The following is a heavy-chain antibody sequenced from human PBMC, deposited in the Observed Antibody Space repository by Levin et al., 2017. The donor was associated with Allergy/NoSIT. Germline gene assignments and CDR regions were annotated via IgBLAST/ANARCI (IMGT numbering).Heavy chain of an antibody. V-gene: IGHV4-59*11. CDR3: ARLDHSGYSDAFDF. CDR1: GGSTSGHY. J-gene: IGHJ3*01. CDR2: IHSGGNT. D-gene: IGHD3-22*01. Sequence: SETLSLTCTVSGGSTSGHYWAWIRQPPGKGLEWIVFIHSGGNTDYNPSLRSRLTISVDTSKNQFSLKLRSVTAADTAVYFCARLDHSGYSDAFDFWGQGTMVTVSS.